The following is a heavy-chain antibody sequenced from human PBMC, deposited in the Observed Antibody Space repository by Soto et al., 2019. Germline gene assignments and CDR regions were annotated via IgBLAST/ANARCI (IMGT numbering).Heavy chain of an antibody. D-gene: IGHD1-7*01. J-gene: IGHJ6*03. CDR2: IYFSGST. V-gene: IGHV4-59*01. CDR3: ARGQLELPSFPRYYMDV. Sequence: PSETLSLTCTVSGGSISSYYWSWIRQPPGKGLEWIWYIYFSGSTNYNPSLKSRVTISVDTSKNQFSLKLSSVTAADTAVYYCARGQLELPSFPRYYMDVWGKGTTVTVSS. CDR1: GGSISSYY.